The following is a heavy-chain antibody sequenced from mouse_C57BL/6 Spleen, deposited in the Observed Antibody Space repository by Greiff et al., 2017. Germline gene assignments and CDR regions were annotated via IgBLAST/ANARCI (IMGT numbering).Heavy chain of an antibody. Sequence: VQLQQSGPELVKPGASVKISCKASGYAFSSSWMNWVKQRPGKGLEWIGRIYPGGGDTNYNGKFKGKATLTADKSSSTAYMQLSSLTSEDSAVYFCNYGTQTPFYFGYWGQGTTLTVSS. V-gene: IGHV1-82*01. CDR3: NYGTQTPFYFGY. CDR1: GYAFSSSW. J-gene: IGHJ2*01. D-gene: IGHD1-1*01. CDR2: IYPGGGDT.